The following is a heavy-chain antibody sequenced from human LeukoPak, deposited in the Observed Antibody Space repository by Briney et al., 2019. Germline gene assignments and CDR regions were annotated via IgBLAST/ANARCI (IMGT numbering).Heavy chain of an antibody. CDR3: ARDNRGYCSGGSCYKDWDYFDY. CDR2: IYHSGST. J-gene: IGHJ4*02. Sequence: PSETLSLTCVVSGGSISSSNWWSWVRQPPGKGLEWIGEIYHSGSTNYNPSLKSRVTIPVDKSKNQFSLKLSSVAAADTAVYYCARDNRGYCSGGSCYKDWDYFDYWGQGTLVTVSS. V-gene: IGHV4-4*02. CDR1: GGSISSSNW. D-gene: IGHD2-15*01.